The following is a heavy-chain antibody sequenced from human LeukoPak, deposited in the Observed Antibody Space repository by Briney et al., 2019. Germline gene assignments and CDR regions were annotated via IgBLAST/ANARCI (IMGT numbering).Heavy chain of an antibody. J-gene: IGHJ4*02. Sequence: GGSLRLSCAASGFSLSNYWMNWVRQAPGKGLEWVANIKQDGSEKNYVDSVKGRFSISRDNAKNSLILQINSLRDEDTAVYYCARGVWAPFDSWGQGTLVSVSS. CDR3: ARGVWAPFDS. CDR1: GFSLSNYW. D-gene: IGHD7-27*01. V-gene: IGHV3-7*01. CDR2: IKQDGSEK.